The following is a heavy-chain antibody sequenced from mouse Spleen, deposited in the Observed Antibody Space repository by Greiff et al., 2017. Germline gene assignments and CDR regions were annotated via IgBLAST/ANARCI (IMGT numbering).Heavy chain of an antibody. V-gene: IGHV1-15*01. CDR2: IDPENGGT. Sequence: QVQLQQSGAELVRPGASVTLSCKASGYTFTDYEMHWVKQTPVHGLEWIGAIDPENGGTAYNQKFKGKAILTADKSSSTAYMELRSLTSEDSAVYYCTSEGPLPSFAYWGQGTLVTVSA. CDR3: TSEGPLPSFAY. CDR1: GYTFTDYE. J-gene: IGHJ3*01. D-gene: IGHD6-1*01.